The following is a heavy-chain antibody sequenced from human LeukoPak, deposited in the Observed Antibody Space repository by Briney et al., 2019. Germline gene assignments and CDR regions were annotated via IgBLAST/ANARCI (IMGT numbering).Heavy chain of an antibody. V-gene: IGHV1-18*01. D-gene: IGHD3-3*01. CDR3: ARDRTRPGWSGYYGEIDY. J-gene: IGHJ4*02. CDR1: GYTFTSYG. CDR2: ISAYNGNT. Sequence: ASVKVSCKASGYTFTSYGISWVRQAPGQGLAWMGWISAYNGNTNYAQKLQGRVTMTTDTSTSTAYMELRSLRSDDTAVYYCARDRTRPGWSGYYGEIDYWGQGTLVTVSS.